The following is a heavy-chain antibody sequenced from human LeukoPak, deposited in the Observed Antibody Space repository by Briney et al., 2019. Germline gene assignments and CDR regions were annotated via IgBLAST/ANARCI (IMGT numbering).Heavy chain of an antibody. CDR1: GGTFSSYA. CDR3: ARLILTGPDYYYYGMDV. Sequence: GASVKVSCKASGGTFSSYAISWVRQAPGQGLEWMGRIIPILGIANYAQKFQGRVTITADKSTSTAYMELSSLRSEDTAVYYCARLILTGPDYYYYGMDVWGQGTTVTVSS. CDR2: IIPILGIA. V-gene: IGHV1-69*04. D-gene: IGHD3-9*01. J-gene: IGHJ6*02.